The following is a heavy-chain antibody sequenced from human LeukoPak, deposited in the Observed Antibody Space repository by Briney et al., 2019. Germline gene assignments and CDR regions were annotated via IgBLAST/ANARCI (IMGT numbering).Heavy chain of an antibody. V-gene: IGHV1-46*01. Sequence: ASVKVSCKASGYTFTSYDINWVRQATGQGLEWMGIINPSGGSTSYAQKFQGRVTMTRDTSTSTVYMELSSLRSEDTAVYYCARRVDYYYDSSGYYQPLDYWGQGTLVTVSS. D-gene: IGHD3-22*01. CDR1: GYTFTSYD. CDR3: ARRVDYYYDSSGYYQPLDY. J-gene: IGHJ4*02. CDR2: INPSGGST.